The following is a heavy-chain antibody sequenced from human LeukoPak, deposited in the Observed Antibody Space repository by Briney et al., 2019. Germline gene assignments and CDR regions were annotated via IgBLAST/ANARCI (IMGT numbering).Heavy chain of an antibody. D-gene: IGHD3-22*01. CDR1: GYTFTSYY. CDR2: INPSGGST. V-gene: IGHV1-46*01. J-gene: IGHJ1*01. Sequence: GASVKVSCKASGYTFTSYYMHWVRQAPGQGLEWMGIINPSGGSTSYAQKFQGRVTMTRDTSTSTVYMELSSLRSEDTAVYYCARDLISGIAVAGTNHYDSSGYYAPSDWGQGTLVTVSS. CDR3: ARDLISGIAVAGTNHYDSSGYYAPSD.